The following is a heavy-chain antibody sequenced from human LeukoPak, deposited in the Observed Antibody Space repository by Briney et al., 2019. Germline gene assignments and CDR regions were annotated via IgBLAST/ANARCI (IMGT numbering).Heavy chain of an antibody. CDR1: GFTFSSYE. CDR2: ISSSGSTI. J-gene: IGHJ4*02. D-gene: IGHD5-18*01. CDR3: ASGRLWPYFDY. V-gene: IGHV3-48*03. Sequence: GGSLRLSCAASGFTFSSYEMNWVRQAPGKGLEWVSYISSSGSTIYYADSVKGRFTISRDNAKSSLYLQMNSLRAEDTAVYYCASGRLWPYFDYWGQGTLVTVSS.